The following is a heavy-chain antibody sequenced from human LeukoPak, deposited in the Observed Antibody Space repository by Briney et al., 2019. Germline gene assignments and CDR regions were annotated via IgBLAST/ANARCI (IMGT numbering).Heavy chain of an antibody. CDR3: ARGGRLVVPAANLLGY. CDR2: IIPIFGTA. V-gene: IGHV1-69*13. J-gene: IGHJ4*02. Sequence: ASVKVSCKASGGTFSSYAISWVRQAPGQGLEWMGGIIPIFGTANYAQKFQGRVTITADESTSTAYMELSSLRSEDTAVYYCARGGRLVVPAANLLGYWGQGTLVTVSS. CDR1: GGTFSSYA. D-gene: IGHD2-2*01.